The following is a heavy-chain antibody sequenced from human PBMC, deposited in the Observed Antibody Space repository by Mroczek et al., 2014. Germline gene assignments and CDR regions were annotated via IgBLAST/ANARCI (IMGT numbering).Heavy chain of an antibody. V-gene: IGHV3-48*01. J-gene: IGHJ4*02. Sequence: VQLVESGGGLVQPGGSLRLSCAASGFTFSSYSMNWVRQAPGKGLEWVSYISSSSSTIYYADSVKGRFTISRDNAKNSLYLQMNSLRAEDTAVYYCARDRIPYSSSSEFDYWGQGTLVTVSS. CDR2: ISSSSSTI. D-gene: IGHD6-13*01. CDR3: ARDRIPYSSSSEFDY. CDR1: GFTFSSYS.